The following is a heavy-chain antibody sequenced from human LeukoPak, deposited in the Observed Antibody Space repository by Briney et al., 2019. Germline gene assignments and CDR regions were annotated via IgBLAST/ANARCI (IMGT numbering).Heavy chain of an antibody. CDR1: GFTFSSYA. J-gene: IGHJ4*02. CDR2: IGGSGGST. V-gene: IGHV3-23*01. Sequence: GGSLRLSCAASGFTFSSYAMSWVHQAPGKGLEWVSVIGGSGGSTYYADSVKGRFTISRDNSKNTLYLKMSSLRAEDTAVYYSAKKKRGLRAFDYWGQGTLVTVSS. CDR3: AKKKRGLRAFDY.